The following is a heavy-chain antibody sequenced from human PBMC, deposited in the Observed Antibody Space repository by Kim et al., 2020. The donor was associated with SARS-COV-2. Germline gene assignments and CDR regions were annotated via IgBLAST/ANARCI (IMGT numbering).Heavy chain of an antibody. CDR1: GFNFKSYG. V-gene: IGHV3-33*01. CDR2: SWYDGSHE. Sequence: GGSLRLSCVTSGFNFKSYGMHWVRQAPGKGLEWVAFSWYDGSHEYYTDSVKGRFTVSRDASQETLHLQMDSLRVDDTAVYYCARALGYTGGWYSLGYWGQGTLVTVS. D-gene: IGHD6-19*01. CDR3: ARALGYTGGWYSLGY. J-gene: IGHJ4*02.